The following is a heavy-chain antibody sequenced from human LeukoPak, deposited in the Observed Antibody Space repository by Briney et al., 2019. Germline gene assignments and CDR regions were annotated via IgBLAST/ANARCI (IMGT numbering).Heavy chain of an antibody. Sequence: PGGSLRLSCAASGFTFSSYAMSWVRQAPGKGLEWVSYISSSGSTIYYADSVKGRFTISRDNAKNSLYLQMNSLRAEDTAVYYCARGSTYGDYGGDWFDPWGQGTLVTVSS. CDR1: GFTFSSYA. V-gene: IGHV3-48*03. CDR2: ISSSGSTI. D-gene: IGHD4-17*01. J-gene: IGHJ5*02. CDR3: ARGSTYGDYGGDWFDP.